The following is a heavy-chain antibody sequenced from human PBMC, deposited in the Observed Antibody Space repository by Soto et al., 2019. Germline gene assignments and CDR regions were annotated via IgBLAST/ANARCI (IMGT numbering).Heavy chain of an antibody. V-gene: IGHV3-48*01. CDR3: ARHPERIAEIGGFDP. Sequence: EVQLVESGGGLVQPGGSLRLSCAASGFTFSSYSMNWVRQAPGKGLEWVSYISSSSSTIYYADSVKGRFTIPRDNAKNSLYLQMNSLRAEDTAVYYCARHPERIAEIGGFDPWGQGTLVTVST. J-gene: IGHJ5*02. CDR1: GFTFSSYS. D-gene: IGHD6-13*01. CDR2: ISSSSSTI.